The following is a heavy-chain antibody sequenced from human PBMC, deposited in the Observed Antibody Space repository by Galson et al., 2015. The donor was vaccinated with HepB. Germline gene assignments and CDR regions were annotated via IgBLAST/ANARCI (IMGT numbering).Heavy chain of an antibody. Sequence: SVKVSCKASACTFSGYYIHWARQAPGQGLEWMGWINPNTGGANFAQKFLGRVTMTRDTSISTAYMELSSLSSDDTALYYCARDYSGTYYIDFDYWGQGTLVTVSS. CDR3: ARDYSGTYYIDFDY. D-gene: IGHD1-26*01. CDR2: INPNTGGA. V-gene: IGHV1-2*02. CDR1: ACTFSGYY. J-gene: IGHJ4*02.